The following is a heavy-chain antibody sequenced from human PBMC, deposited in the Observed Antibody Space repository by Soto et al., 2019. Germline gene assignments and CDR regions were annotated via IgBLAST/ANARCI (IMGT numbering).Heavy chain of an antibody. J-gene: IGHJ6*02. D-gene: IGHD6-19*01. CDR1: GYTFTSYY. V-gene: IGHV1-46*01. CDR2: INPSGGST. Sequence: ASVKVSCKASGYTFTSYYMHWLRQAPGQGLEWMGIINPSGGSTSYAQKFQGRVTMTRDTSTSTVYMELGSLRSEDTAVYYCARETRSAVAGDFFYYYGMDVWGQGTTVTVSS. CDR3: ARETRSAVAGDFFYYYGMDV.